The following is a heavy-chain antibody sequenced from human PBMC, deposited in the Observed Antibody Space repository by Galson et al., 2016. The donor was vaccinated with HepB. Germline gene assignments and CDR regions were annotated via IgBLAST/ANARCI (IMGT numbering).Heavy chain of an antibody. V-gene: IGHV3-30*18. J-gene: IGHJ4*02. Sequence: SLRLSCAASGFIFSSYGMHWVRQAPGKGLEWVSVISKDGRIKNYAESEKGRFTISRDNSKNTLYLQINTLRVEDTAVYYCAKEDGGSGSYLEYWGQGTLVTVSS. CDR2: ISKDGRIK. D-gene: IGHD3-10*01. CDR3: AKEDGGSGSYLEY. CDR1: GFIFSSYG.